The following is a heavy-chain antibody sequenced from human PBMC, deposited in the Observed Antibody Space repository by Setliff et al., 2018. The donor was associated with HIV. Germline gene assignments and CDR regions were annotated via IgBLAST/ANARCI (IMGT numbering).Heavy chain of an antibody. CDR1: GVAFSDYS. D-gene: IGHD3-16*01. Sequence: PSETLSLTCAVYGVAFSDYSWGWIRQAPGKGLDWIGEVNDREGPKYNPSLKSRATISMDSSKRQFSLKMTSVTAADTAVYYCASIRITLGGETLDPWGQGGLVTVSS. J-gene: IGHJ5*02. V-gene: IGHV4-34*01. CDR3: ASIRITLGGETLDP. CDR2: VNDREGP.